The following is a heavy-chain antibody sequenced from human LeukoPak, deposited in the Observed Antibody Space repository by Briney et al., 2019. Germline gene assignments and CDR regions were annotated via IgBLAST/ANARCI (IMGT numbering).Heavy chain of an antibody. CDR3: TTGGSYLDFDY. V-gene: IGHV3-49*04. J-gene: IGHJ4*02. CDR2: IRSKAYGGTT. CDR1: GFTFGDYA. D-gene: IGHD1-26*01. Sequence: GGSLRLSCTASGFTFGDYAMSWVRQAPGKGLEWVGFIRSKAYGGTTEYAASVKGRFTISRDDSKSIAYLQMNSLKTEDTAVYYCTTGGSYLDFDYWGQGTLVIVSS.